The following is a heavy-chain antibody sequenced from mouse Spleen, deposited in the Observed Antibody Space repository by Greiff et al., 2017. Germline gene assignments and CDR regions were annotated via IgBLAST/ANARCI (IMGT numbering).Heavy chain of an antibody. D-gene: IGHD2-4*01. CDR1: GYSFTSYW. CDR2: IHPSDSET. J-gene: IGHJ2*01. Sequence: QVQLQQPGAELVRPGASVKLSCKASGYSFTSYWMNWVKQRPGQGLEWIGIIHPSDSETRLNQKFKDKATLTVDKSSSTAYMQLSSPTSEDSAVYYWAREEGDYPFDYWGQGTTLTVSS. CDR3: AREEGDYPFDY. V-gene: IGHV1-61*01.